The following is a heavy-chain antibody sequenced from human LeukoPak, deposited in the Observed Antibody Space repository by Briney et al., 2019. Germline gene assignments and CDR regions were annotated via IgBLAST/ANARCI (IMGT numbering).Heavy chain of an antibody. Sequence: GGSLRLPCAASGLTFSTYGMHWVRQAPGKGLEWVAVISHDGSNKYYADSVKGRFTISRDNFRNTLYLQMSSLRAEDTAVYYCARGGRPDYWGQGTLVTVSS. CDR3: ARGGRPDY. J-gene: IGHJ4*02. CDR1: GLTFSTYG. CDR2: ISHDGSNK. V-gene: IGHV3-30*03. D-gene: IGHD3-10*01.